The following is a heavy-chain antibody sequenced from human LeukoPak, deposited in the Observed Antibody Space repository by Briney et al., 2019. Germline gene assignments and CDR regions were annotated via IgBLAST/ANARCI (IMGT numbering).Heavy chain of an antibody. CDR1: GFAFSSYG. CDR2: ISYDGSNK. Sequence: GGSLRLSCAASGFAFSSYGMHWVRQAPGKGLEWVAVISYDGSNKYYADSVKGRFTISRDNSKNTLYLQMNSLRAEDTAVYYCAKGHPYYGSAPEYWGQGTLVTVSS. D-gene: IGHD3-10*01. V-gene: IGHV3-30*18. CDR3: AKGHPYYGSAPEY. J-gene: IGHJ4*02.